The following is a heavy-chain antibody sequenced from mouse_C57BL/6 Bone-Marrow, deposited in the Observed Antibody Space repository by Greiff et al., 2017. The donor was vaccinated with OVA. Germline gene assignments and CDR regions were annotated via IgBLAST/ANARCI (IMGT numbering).Heavy chain of an antibody. CDR3: TRGYSNYYAMDY. Sequence: QVQLQQSGAELVRPGASVTLSCKASGYTFTDYEMHWVKQTPVHGLEWIGAIDPETGGTAYNQKFKGKAILNADKSSSTAYMELRRLTSDDSAVYYCTRGYSNYYAMDYWGQGTSVTVSS. V-gene: IGHV1-15*01. D-gene: IGHD2-5*01. CDR2: IDPETGGT. CDR1: GYTFTDYE. J-gene: IGHJ4*01.